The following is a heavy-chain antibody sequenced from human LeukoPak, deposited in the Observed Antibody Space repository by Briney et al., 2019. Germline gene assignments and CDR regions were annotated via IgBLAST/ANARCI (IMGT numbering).Heavy chain of an antibody. J-gene: IGHJ4*02. V-gene: IGHV1-24*01. CDR2: SDPEDGET. Sequence: PWASVKVSCKVSGYTLTELSMHWVRQAPGKGLEWMGGSDPEDGETIYAQKFQGRVTMTEDTSTDTAYMELSSLRSEDTAVYYCATAVGATFGSFDYWGQGTLVTVSS. CDR3: ATAVGATFGSFDY. D-gene: IGHD1-26*01. CDR1: GYTLTELS.